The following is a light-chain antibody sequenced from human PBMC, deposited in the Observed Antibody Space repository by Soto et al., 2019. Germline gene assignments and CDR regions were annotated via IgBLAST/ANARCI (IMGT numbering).Light chain of an antibody. CDR3: QQYHIWPSWT. CDR2: GTS. V-gene: IGKV3-15*01. Sequence: EIVMTQSPATLSVSPGERATLSCRASQSVNGNLAWYQQRPGQAPRLLIYGTSTRATGIPARFSGSGSGTEFTLTISSLQSEDFAVYFCQQYHIWPSWTFGQGTKVDIK. CDR1: QSVNGN. J-gene: IGKJ1*01.